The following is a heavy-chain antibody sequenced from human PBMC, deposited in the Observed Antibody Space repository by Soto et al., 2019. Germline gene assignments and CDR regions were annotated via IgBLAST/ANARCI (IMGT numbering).Heavy chain of an antibody. D-gene: IGHD4-4*01. Sequence: QLQLQESGSGLVKPSQTLSLTCAVSGGSISSGGYSWSWIRQPPGKGLEWIGYIYHSGSTYYNPSLKSRVTISVDRSKNQFSLKLSSVTAADTAVYYCARAGWTPVTTSYFDYWGQGTLVTVSS. CDR3: ARAGWTPVTTSYFDY. V-gene: IGHV4-30-2*01. J-gene: IGHJ4*02. CDR2: IYHSGST. CDR1: GGSISSGGYS.